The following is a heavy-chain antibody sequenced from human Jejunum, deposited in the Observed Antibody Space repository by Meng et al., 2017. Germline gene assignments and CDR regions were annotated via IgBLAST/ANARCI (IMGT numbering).Heavy chain of an antibody. V-gene: IGHV4-31*03. CDR2: IYYSGLT. CDR1: GGSISNDGYY. CDR3: ARDGRYSSGWYHAFDI. Sequence: QVQLRESGPALVKPSQTLSLTCTAPGGSISNDGYYWNWIRQLPGKGLEWIGFIYYSGLTNYNPSLKSRVTISVDTSKNQFSLRLSSVTAADTAVYYCARDGRYSSGWYHAFDIWGQGTMVTVSS. J-gene: IGHJ3*02. D-gene: IGHD6-19*01.